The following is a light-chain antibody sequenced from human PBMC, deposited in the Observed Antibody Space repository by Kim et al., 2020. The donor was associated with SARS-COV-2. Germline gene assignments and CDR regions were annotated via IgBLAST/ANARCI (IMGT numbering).Light chain of an antibody. CDR3: HQYYSLPLT. J-gene: IGKJ2*01. Sequence: RATINCKSSQSVLYNSNKKSYLAWYQQKPGQPPKLLIYWASTRESGVPDRFSGSGSGTDFTLTISSLQAEDVAVYYCHQYYSLPLTFGQGTKLEI. CDR1: QSVLYNSNKKSY. V-gene: IGKV4-1*01. CDR2: WAS.